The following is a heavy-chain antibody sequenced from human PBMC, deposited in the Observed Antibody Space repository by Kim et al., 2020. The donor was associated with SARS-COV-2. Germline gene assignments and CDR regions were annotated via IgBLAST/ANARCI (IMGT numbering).Heavy chain of an antibody. Sequence: SLKSRVTISVDTSKNQFSLKLSSVTAADTAVYYCARERAAGIDHYYGMDVWGQGTTVTVSS. D-gene: IGHD6-13*01. CDR3: ARERAAGIDHYYGMDV. J-gene: IGHJ6*02. V-gene: IGHV4-34*13.